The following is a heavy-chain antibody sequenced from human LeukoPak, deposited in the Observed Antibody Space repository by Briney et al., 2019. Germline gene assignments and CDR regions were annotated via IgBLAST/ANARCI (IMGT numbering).Heavy chain of an antibody. CDR2: ISSSSSTI. V-gene: IGHV3-48*01. CDR3: ARTLLGYCSGGSCPYYYGMDV. CDR1: GFTFSSYS. Sequence: GGSLRLSCAASGFTFSSYSMNWVRQAPGKGLEWVSYISSSSSTIYYADSVKGRFTISRDNSKNTLYLQMNSLRAEDTAVYYCARTLLGYCSGGSCPYYYGMDVWGQGTTVTVSS. J-gene: IGHJ6*02. D-gene: IGHD2-15*01.